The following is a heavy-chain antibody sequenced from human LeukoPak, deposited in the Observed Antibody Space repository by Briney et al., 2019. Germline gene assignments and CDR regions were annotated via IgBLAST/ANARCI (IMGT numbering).Heavy chain of an antibody. CDR1: GGSFSGYY. D-gene: IGHD3-10*01. V-gene: IGHV4-34*01. CDR2: INHSGST. J-gene: IGHJ6*04. CDR3: ARGRITMVRGVGGYYYYGMDV. Sequence: SETLSLTCAVYGGSFSGYYWSSIRQPPGKGLEWIGEINHSGSTNYNPSLKSRVTISVDTSKNQFSLKLSSVTAADTAVYYCARGRITMVRGVGGYYYYGMDVWGKGTTVTVSS.